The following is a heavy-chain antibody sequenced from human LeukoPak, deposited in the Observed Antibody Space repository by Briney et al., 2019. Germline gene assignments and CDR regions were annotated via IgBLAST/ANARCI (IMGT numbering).Heavy chain of an antibody. V-gene: IGHV4-61*08. J-gene: IGHJ3*02. CDR3: ARHHPIYSSSWPDAFDI. CDR2: IYYSGST. Sequence: PSETLSLTCTVSGGSISSGGYYWSWIRQPPGKGLEWIGYIYYSGSTNYNPSLKSRVTISVDTSKNQFSLKLSSVTAADTAVYYCARHHPIYSSSWPDAFDIWGQGTMVTVSS. CDR1: GGSISSGGYY. D-gene: IGHD6-13*01.